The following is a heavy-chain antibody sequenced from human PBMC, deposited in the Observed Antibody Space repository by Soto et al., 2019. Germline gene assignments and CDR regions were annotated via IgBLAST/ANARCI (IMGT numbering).Heavy chain of an antibody. Sequence: EVQLLESGGGLVQPGGSLSLSCAASGFTFSSYALRGFRQAPVKGLEWVSAISGSGGSTYYADSLKGRFTISRDNSKNTLYLQMNSLRAEDTAVYYCARRGSGSDYDYWGQGTLVTVSS. CDR3: ARRGSGSDYDY. CDR2: ISGSGGST. V-gene: IGHV3-23*01. J-gene: IGHJ4*02. CDR1: GFTFSSYA. D-gene: IGHD1-26*01.